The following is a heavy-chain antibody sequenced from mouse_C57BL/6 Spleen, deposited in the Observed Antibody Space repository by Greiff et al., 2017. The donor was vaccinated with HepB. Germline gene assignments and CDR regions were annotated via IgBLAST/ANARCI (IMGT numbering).Heavy chain of an antibody. J-gene: IGHJ3*01. CDR1: GFTFSSYA. CDR2: ISDGGSYT. Sequence: EVQGVESGGGLVKPGGSLKLSCAASGFTFSSYAMSWVRQTPEKRLEWVATISDGGSYTYYPDNVKGRFTISRDNDKNNLYLQMSHLKSADTAMYYCARGGGSTLDWFAYWGQGTLVTVSA. D-gene: IGHD1-1*01. V-gene: IGHV5-4*01. CDR3: ARGGGSTLDWFAY.